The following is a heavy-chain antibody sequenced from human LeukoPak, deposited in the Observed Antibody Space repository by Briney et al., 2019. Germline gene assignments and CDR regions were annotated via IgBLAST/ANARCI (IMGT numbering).Heavy chain of an antibody. J-gene: IGHJ6*02. CDR2: ISSNGGST. CDR1: GFTFSSYA. Sequence: GGSLRLSCAASGFTFSSYAMHWVRQAPGKGLEYVSAISSNGGSTYYANSVKGRFTISRDNSKNTLYLQMGSLRAEDMAVYYCASLVVVPAASWGYDMDVWGQGTTVTVSS. V-gene: IGHV3-64*01. CDR3: ASLVVVPAASWGYDMDV. D-gene: IGHD2-2*01.